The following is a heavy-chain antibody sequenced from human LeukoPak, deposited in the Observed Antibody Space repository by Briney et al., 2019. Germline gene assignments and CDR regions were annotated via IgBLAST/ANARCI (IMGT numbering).Heavy chain of an antibody. V-gene: IGHV4-4*07. D-gene: IGHD5-12*01. J-gene: IGHJ4*02. CDR1: GGSISNYY. CDR2: IYTSGST. Sequence: TSETLSLTCTVSGGSISNYYWSWIRQPAGKGLEWIGHIYTSGSTNYNPSLKRRVTISVYTSKNQFSLKLSSVTAADTAVYYCARINGDYWTGYYFDYWGQGTLVTVSS. CDR3: ARINGDYWTGYYFDY.